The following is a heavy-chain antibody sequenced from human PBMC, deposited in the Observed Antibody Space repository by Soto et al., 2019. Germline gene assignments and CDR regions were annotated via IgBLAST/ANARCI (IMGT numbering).Heavy chain of an antibody. CDR1: GFTFSDYY. V-gene: IGHV3-11*01. J-gene: IGHJ2*01. Sequence: QVQLVDSGGGLVKPGGSLKLSCAASGFTFSDYYMSWIRLAPGKGLEWVSYISTSGTTIYYADSVRGRFTISRDNAKNSLYLQMISLRAEDSAVYYCARRDWYFDLWGRGTLVTVS. CDR2: ISTSGTTI. CDR3: ARRDWYFDL.